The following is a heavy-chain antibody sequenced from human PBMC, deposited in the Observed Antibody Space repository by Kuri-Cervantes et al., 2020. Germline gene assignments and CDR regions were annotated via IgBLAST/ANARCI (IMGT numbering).Heavy chain of an antibody. CDR1: GGSFSAYY. CDR3: ARGRYDSSGYYYRGHFDY. CDR2: IYTSGST. Sequence: SETLSLTCAVYGGSFSAYYWSWIRQPPGKGLEWIGRIYTSGSTNYNPSLKSRVTISVDTSKNRFSLKLSSVTAADTAVYYCARGRYDSSGYYYRGHFDYWGQGTLVTVSS. J-gene: IGHJ4*02. D-gene: IGHD3-22*01. V-gene: IGHV4-59*10.